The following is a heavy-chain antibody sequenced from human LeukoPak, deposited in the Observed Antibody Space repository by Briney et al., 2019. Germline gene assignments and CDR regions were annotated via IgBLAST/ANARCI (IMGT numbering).Heavy chain of an antibody. V-gene: IGHV4-59*12. CDR2: IYYSGST. CDR1: GGSISSYY. D-gene: IGHD3-10*01. CDR3: AREQRITMVRGVMVPPNDAFDI. Sequence: PSETLSLTCTVSGGSISSYYWSWIRQPPGKGLEWIGYIYYSGSTNYNPSLKSRVTMSVDTSKNQFSLKLSSVTAADTAVYYCAREQRITMVRGVMVPPNDAFDIWGQGTMVTVSS. J-gene: IGHJ3*02.